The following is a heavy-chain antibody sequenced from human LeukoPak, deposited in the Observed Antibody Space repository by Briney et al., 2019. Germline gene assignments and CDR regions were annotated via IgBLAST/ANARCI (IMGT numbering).Heavy chain of an antibody. CDR2: ISHDGNNK. Sequence: GGSLRLSCAASGFTFSNYGMHWVRQAPGKGLEWVAIISHDGNNKYYADSVQGRFTISRDNSKNTLYLQMDSLGAEDTAVYYCARDLAYCGGDCYSPPAEYFQHWGQGTLVTVSS. CDR3: ARDLAYCGGDCYSPPAEYFQH. CDR1: GFTFSNYG. J-gene: IGHJ1*01. D-gene: IGHD2-21*02. V-gene: IGHV3-30*03.